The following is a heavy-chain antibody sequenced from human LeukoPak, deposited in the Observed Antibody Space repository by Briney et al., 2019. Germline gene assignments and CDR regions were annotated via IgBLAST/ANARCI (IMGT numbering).Heavy chain of an antibody. V-gene: IGHV1-69*04. CDR1: GGTFSSYA. Sequence: ASVKVSCKASGGTFSSYAISWVRRAPGQGLEWMGRIIPILGIANYAQKFQGRVTITADKSTSTAYMELSSLRSEDTAVYYCARDYYGSGSRRYGMDVWGQGTTVTVSS. D-gene: IGHD3-10*01. CDR2: IIPILGIA. CDR3: ARDYYGSGSRRYGMDV. J-gene: IGHJ6*02.